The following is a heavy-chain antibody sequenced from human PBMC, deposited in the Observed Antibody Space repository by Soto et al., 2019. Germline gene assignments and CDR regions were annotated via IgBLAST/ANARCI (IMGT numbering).Heavy chain of an antibody. D-gene: IGHD3-22*01. Sequence: DSVKDFFKASGSPLSNYDLTWVPQAPGQGHEWMGWIRTYNGDTNYAPHLHVRVTLTTDTYTNTAYMEVRSLRSDDTAVYYCAINKLNSGHNSLDYWGQGTLVTVSS. CDR1: GSPLSNYD. V-gene: IGHV1-18*01. CDR3: AINKLNSGHNSLDY. J-gene: IGHJ4*02. CDR2: IRTYNGDT.